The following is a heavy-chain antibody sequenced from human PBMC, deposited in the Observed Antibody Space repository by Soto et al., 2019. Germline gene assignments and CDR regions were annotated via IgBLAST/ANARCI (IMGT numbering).Heavy chain of an antibody. CDR1: GFTYSTYT. CDR2: ISYDGNNK. Sequence: GGSLRLSCAASGFTYSTYTMHWVRQAPGKGLEWVAVISYDGNNKFYADSVKGRFTISRDSTKQTLYLQMNSLRAEDTAVYYCAKRSSSSTFDYWGQGTLVTVSS. CDR3: AKRSSSSTFDY. V-gene: IGHV3-30-3*02. J-gene: IGHJ4*02. D-gene: IGHD6-6*01.